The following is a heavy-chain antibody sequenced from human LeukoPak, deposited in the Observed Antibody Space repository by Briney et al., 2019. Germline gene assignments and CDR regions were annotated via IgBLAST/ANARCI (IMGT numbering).Heavy chain of an antibody. J-gene: IGHJ6*03. Sequence: SETLSLTCTVSGGSISSSSYYWVWIRQPPGKGLEWIGSIYYSGSTYYNPSLKSRVTISVDTSKNQFSLKLSSVTAADTAVYYCAREASGSGSYYTSYHYYYYMDVWGKGTTVTVSS. V-gene: IGHV4-39*07. D-gene: IGHD3-10*01. CDR1: GGSISSSSYY. CDR2: IYYSGST. CDR3: AREASGSGSYYTSYHYYYYMDV.